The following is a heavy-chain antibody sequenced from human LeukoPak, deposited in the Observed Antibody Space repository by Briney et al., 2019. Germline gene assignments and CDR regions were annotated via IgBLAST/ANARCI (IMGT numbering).Heavy chain of an antibody. Sequence: ASVKVSCKASGYTFTGYYMHWVRQAPGQGLEWMGWINPNSGGTNYAQKFQGRVTMTRDTSISTAYMELSRLRSDDTAVYYCARSAIAARGVIPDYWGQGTLVTVSS. CDR1: GYTFTGYY. V-gene: IGHV1-2*02. CDR3: ARSAIAARGVIPDY. CDR2: INPNSGGT. D-gene: IGHD3-10*01. J-gene: IGHJ4*02.